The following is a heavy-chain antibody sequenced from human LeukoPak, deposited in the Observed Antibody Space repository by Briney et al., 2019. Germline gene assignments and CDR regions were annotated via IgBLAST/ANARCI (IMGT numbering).Heavy chain of an antibody. V-gene: IGHV3-9*01. CDR1: GFTFDDYG. CDR3: ARDSGGYCSSTSCYAEEDY. J-gene: IGHJ4*02. CDR2: ITYNSGTI. Sequence: GGSLRLSCAASGFTFDDYGMHWVRQAPGKGLEWVSGITYNSGTIGYADSVKGRFTISRDNAKNSLYLQMNSLRAEDTAVYYCARDSGGYCSSTSCYAEEDYWGQGTLVTVSS. D-gene: IGHD2-2*01.